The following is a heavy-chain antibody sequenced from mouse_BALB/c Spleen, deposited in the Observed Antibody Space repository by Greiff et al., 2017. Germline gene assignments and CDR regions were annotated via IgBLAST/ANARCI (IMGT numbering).Heavy chain of an antibody. CDR1: GYTFTSYW. J-gene: IGHJ4*01. Sequence: VQLQQPGAELVKPGASVKLSCKASGYTFTSYWMHWVKQRPGQGLEWIGEIDPSDSYTNYNQKFKGKATLTVDKSSSTAYMQLSSLTSEDSAVYYRALLRRGYAKDYWGQGTSVTVSS. D-gene: IGHD1-2*01. V-gene: IGHV1-69*02. CDR2: IDPSDSYT. CDR3: ALLRRGYAKDY.